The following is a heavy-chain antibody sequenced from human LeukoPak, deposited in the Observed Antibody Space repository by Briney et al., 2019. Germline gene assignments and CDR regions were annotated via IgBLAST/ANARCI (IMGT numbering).Heavy chain of an antibody. D-gene: IGHD6-6*01. CDR2: VDPEDGET. V-gene: IGHV1-69-2*01. Sequence: GASVKVSCKASGYTFTDYYMHWVQQAPGKGLEWMGRVDPEDGETIYAEKFQGRVTITADTSTDTAYMELSSLRSEDTAVYYCATYSSSNGFGIWGQGTMVTVSS. CDR1: GYTFTDYY. J-gene: IGHJ3*02. CDR3: ATYSSSNGFGI.